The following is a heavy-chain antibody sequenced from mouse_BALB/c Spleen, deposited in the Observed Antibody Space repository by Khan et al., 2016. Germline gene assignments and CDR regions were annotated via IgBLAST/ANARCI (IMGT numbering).Heavy chain of an antibody. CDR2: IYPGDGDT. CDR1: GYTFTTYW. CDR3: SRGSSYYGYGY. J-gene: IGHJ2*01. D-gene: IGHD2-9*01. V-gene: IGHV1-87*01. Sequence: QVRLQQSGAELARPGASVKLSCKASGYTFTTYWMQWVKQRPGQGLEWIGAIYPGDGDTRYTQKFKGKATLTADKSSSTAYLEPSSLASVDSAVEYCSRGSSYYGYGYWGQGTTLTVSS.